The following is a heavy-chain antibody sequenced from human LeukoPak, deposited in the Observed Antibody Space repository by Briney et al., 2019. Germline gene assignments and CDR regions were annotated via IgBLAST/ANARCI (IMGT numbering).Heavy chain of an antibody. V-gene: IGHV5-51*01. Sequence: GESLKISGKGSGYSFSNYWIGWVRQMPGKGLEWMGIIYPGDSDTTYSPSFQGQVTISAVKSISSAYLQWSSLTASDTAIYYCARLSQIQAAAGTCDYWGQGTLVTVSS. D-gene: IGHD6-13*01. CDR3: ARLSQIQAAAGTCDY. CDR2: IYPGDSDT. J-gene: IGHJ4*02. CDR1: GYSFSNYW.